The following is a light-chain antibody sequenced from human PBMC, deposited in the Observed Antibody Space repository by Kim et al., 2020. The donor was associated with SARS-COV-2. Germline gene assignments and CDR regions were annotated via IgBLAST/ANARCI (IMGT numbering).Light chain of an antibody. CDR1: QSVSRN. CDR2: DAS. CDR3: QQRTNWRYT. V-gene: IGKV3-11*01. Sequence: SLAPGERATLYCRASQSVSRNLIWYQQKPGQAPRPLMYDASNRATGVPARFSGSGSGTDFTLTISSLEPEDFAVYYCQQRTNWRYTFGQGTKLEI. J-gene: IGKJ2*01.